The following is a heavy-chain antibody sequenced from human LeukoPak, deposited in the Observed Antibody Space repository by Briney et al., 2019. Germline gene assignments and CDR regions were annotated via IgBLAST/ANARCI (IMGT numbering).Heavy chain of an antibody. D-gene: IGHD1-26*01. Sequence: GGSLRLSCAASGFTFSSYDMNWVRQAPGKGLEWVSYISRTSSTIYYGDSVKGRFTISRNNAKKSLFLQMNSLRAEDTAVYYCAKVGTFVPATKTYFDYWGQGTLVTVSS. CDR1: GFTFSSYD. J-gene: IGHJ4*02. V-gene: IGHV3-48*03. CDR2: ISRTSSTI. CDR3: AKVGTFVPATKTYFDY.